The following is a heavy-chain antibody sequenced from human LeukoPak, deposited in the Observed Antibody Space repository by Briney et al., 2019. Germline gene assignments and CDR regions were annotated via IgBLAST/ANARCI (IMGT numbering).Heavy chain of an antibody. CDR2: TSGYNGNT. V-gene: IGHV1-18*01. CDR1: GYTFTSYD. Sequence: GASVKVSCKASGYTFTSYDISWVRQAPGQGLEWMGRTSGYNGNTNYAQKLQGRVTMTTDSSTSTAYMELRSLRSDDTAVYYCARATVTDTVGYYYGMDVWGQGTTVTVSS. D-gene: IGHD4-23*01. J-gene: IGHJ6*02. CDR3: ARATVTDTVGYYYGMDV.